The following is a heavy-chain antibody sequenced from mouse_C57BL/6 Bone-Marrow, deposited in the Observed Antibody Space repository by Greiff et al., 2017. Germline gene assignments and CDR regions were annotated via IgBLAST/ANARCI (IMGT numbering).Heavy chain of an antibody. CDR1: GYTFTSYW. D-gene: IGHD1-1*01. CDR2: IHPNSGST. Sequence: VKLQQPGAELVKPGASVKLSCKASGYTFTSYWMHWVKQRPGHGLEWIGMIHPNSGSTNYNEKFKSKATLTVDKSSSTAYMQLSSLTSEDSAVYYCARHYYGSSLYYYAMDYWGQGTSVTVAS. J-gene: IGHJ4*01. V-gene: IGHV1-64*01. CDR3: ARHYYGSSLYYYAMDY.